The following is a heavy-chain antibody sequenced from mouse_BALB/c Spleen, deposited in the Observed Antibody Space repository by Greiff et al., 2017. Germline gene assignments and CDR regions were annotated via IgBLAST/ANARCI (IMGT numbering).Heavy chain of an antibody. J-gene: IGHJ4*01. CDR3: ARPVVADYYAMDY. CDR2: ISSGSSTI. CDR1: GFTFSSFG. V-gene: IGHV5-17*02. D-gene: IGHD1-1*01. Sequence: EVKLVESGGGLVQPGGSRKLSCAASGFTFSSFGMHWVRQAPEKGLEWVAYISSGSSTIYYADTVKGRFTISRDNPKNTLFLQMTSLRSEDTAMYYCARPVVADYYAMDYWGQGTSVTVSS.